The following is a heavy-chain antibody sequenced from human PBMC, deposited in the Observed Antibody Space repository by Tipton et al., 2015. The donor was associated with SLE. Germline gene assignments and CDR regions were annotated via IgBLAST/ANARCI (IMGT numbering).Heavy chain of an antibody. CDR1: RGSFSGYH. J-gene: IGHJ3*02. D-gene: IGHD3-22*01. CDR3: ARPDHHDSSALEVFYI. V-gene: IGHV4-34*01. CDR2: INYSGST. Sequence: LRLSCTIYRGSFSGYHWSWIRQPPGKGLEWVGEINYSGSTNYNPSLKSRVTISIGTSKNQLSLELSSVTAADTAVYYCARPDHHDSSALEVFYIWGQGTMVTVSA.